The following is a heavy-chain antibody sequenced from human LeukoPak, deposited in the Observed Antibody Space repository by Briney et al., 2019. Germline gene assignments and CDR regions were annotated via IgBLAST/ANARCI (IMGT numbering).Heavy chain of an antibody. J-gene: IGHJ4*02. CDR2: ISSNGGST. CDR1: GFTFSSYA. D-gene: IGHD1-26*01. V-gene: IGHV3-64*01. Sequence: PGGSLRLSCAASGFTFSSYAMHWVRQAPGKGLEYVSAISSNGGSTYYANSVKGRFTISRDNSKNTLYLQMGSLRAEDMAVYYCARDLVGARGDYWGQGTLVTVSS. CDR3: ARDLVGARGDY.